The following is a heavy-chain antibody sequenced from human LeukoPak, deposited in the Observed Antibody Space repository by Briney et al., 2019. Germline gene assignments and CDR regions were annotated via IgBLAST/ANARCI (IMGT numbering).Heavy chain of an antibody. CDR1: GFTFSSNG. CDR2: IQYDGTKK. J-gene: IGHJ4*02. D-gene: IGHD1-26*01. CDR3: AKDRSGSNYGLH. V-gene: IGHV3-30*02. Sequence: GGSLRLSCAASGFTFSSNGMHWVRQAPRKGLEWVAFIQYDGTKKYYGDSVRGRFSISRDNSKNTLYLQMSSLTAEDTAVYFCAKDRSGSNYGLHWGQGTLVSVSS.